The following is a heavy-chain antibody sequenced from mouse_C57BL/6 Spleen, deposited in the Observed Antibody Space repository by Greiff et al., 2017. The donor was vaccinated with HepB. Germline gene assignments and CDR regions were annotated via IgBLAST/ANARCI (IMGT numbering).Heavy chain of an antibody. CDR2: IWTGGGT. CDR3: ARYVGYSNYVDWYFDV. D-gene: IGHD2-5*01. CDR1: GFSLTSYA. V-gene: IGHV2-9-1*01. J-gene: IGHJ1*03. Sequence: VQGVESGPGLVAPSQSLSITCTVSGFSLTSYAISWVRQPPGKGLEWLGLIWTGGGTNYNSPLKSRLSISKDNSKSQVFLKMNSLQTDDTARYYCARYVGYSNYVDWYFDVWGTGTTVTVSS.